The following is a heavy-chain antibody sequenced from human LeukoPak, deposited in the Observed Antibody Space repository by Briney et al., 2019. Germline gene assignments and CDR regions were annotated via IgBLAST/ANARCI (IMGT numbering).Heavy chain of an antibody. D-gene: IGHD1-26*01. J-gene: IGHJ6*02. CDR2: ISGSGGST. Sequence: PGGSLRLSCAASGFTFNSYAMSWVRQAPGKGLEWVSAISGSGGSTYYADSVKGRFTISRDNSKNTLYLQMNSLRAEDTAVYYCAKERGLANYYGMDVWGQGTTVTVSS. V-gene: IGHV3-23*01. CDR1: GFTFNSYA. CDR3: AKERGLANYYGMDV.